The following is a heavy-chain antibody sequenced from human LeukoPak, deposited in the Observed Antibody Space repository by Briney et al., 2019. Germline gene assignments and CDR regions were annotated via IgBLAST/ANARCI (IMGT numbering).Heavy chain of an antibody. V-gene: IGHV4-39*07. CDR2: IYYSVST. CDR1: GGSIISSSYY. Sequence: SETPSLTSTVAGGSIISSSYYWGLIRQPPGNVLEWIGSIYYSVSTYYNPSLKSRLTLSVDTSKNQFSLKLRSVTAADTAVYYWTRVVCNGGTCHSDFDYWSQGTQVTVSS. D-gene: IGHD2-15*01. CDR3: TRVVCNGGTCHSDFDY. J-gene: IGHJ4*02.